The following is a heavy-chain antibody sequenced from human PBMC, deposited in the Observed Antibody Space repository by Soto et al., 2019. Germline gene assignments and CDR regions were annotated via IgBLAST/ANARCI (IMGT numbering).Heavy chain of an antibody. CDR2: VSPRGDST. CDR1: GFIFSTYS. CDR3: VKEPDV. V-gene: IGHV3-23*01. J-gene: IGHJ6*02. Sequence: PGGSLRRSCEASGFIFSTYSMTWVRQVPGKGLEWVAAVSPRGDSTYYADSLKGRLTISRDNSKNTVFLQMNSLSADDTGLYYCVKEPDVWGQRISVTVSS.